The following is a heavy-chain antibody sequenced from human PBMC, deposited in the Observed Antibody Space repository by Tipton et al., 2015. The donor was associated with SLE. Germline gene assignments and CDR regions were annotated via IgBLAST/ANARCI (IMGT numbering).Heavy chain of an antibody. CDR1: AGSFSGYY. D-gene: IGHD3-3*01. J-gene: IGHJ6*03. CDR3: ARLTIFGVVIIGNYYYYMDV. CDR2: INHSGST. V-gene: IGHV4-34*01. Sequence: TLSLTCAVYAGSFSGYYWSWIRQPPEKGLEWIGEINHSGSTNYNPSLKSRVTISVDTSKNQFSLKLSSVTAADTAVYYCARLTIFGVVIIGNYYYYMDVWGKGTTVTVSS.